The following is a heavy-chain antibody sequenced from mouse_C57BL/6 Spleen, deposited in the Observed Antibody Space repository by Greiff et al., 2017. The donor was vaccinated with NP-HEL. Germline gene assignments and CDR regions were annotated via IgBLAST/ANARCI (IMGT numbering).Heavy chain of an antibody. V-gene: IGHV1-9*01. CDR2: ILPGSGST. Sequence: RVESGASVKLSCKATGYTFTGYWIEWVKQRPGHGLEWIGEILPGSGSTNYNEKFKGKATFTADTSSNTAYMQLSSLTTEDSAIYYCARRGSITTVVAPWGQGTTLTVSS. CDR1: GYTFTGYW. D-gene: IGHD1-1*01. J-gene: IGHJ2*01. CDR3: ARRGSITTVVAP.